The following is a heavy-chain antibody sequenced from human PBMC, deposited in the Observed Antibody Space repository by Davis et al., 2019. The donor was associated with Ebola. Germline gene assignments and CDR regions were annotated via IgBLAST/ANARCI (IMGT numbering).Heavy chain of an antibody. CDR2: ISYGGSNK. V-gene: IGHV3-30-3*01. CDR1: GFTFSSYA. CDR3: ARTTVTYHLYYYYMDV. D-gene: IGHD4-11*01. J-gene: IGHJ6*03. Sequence: GESLKISCAASGFTFSSYAMHWVRQAPGKGLEWVAVISYGGSNKYYADSVKGRFTSSRDNSKNTLYLQMNSLRAEDTAVYYCARTTVTYHLYYYYMDVWGKGTTVTVSS.